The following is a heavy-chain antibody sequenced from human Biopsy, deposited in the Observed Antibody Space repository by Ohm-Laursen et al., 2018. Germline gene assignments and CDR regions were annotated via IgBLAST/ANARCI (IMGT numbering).Heavy chain of an antibody. Sequence: SQTLSLTCTVSGDSISTSTTYYWAWLRQPPGKGLVWIGSIYNSETTFYNPSLKIRVAISVDTSTNQFSLKVPSVTAADTALYYCARHPTGFWFDPWGHGTLVTVSS. CDR3: ARHPTGFWFDP. V-gene: IGHV4-39*01. CDR1: GDSISTSTTYY. J-gene: IGHJ5*02. CDR2: IYNSETT.